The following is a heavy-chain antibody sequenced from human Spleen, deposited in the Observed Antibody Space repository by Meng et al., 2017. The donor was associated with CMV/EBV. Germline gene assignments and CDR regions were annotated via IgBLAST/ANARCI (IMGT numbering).Heavy chain of an antibody. Sequence: SFSSGGFFCSSIRQHPEKGLEWIAYVYHSGSSDYNSSLKSRVSISMDKSRSLISLKLTSVTGADTAVYFCARMSRSSSYWGGDYFDCWGQGTLVTVSS. CDR2: VYHSGSS. V-gene: IGHV4-31*02. CDR1: SFSSGGFF. CDR3: ARMSRSSSYWGGDYFDC. J-gene: IGHJ4*02. D-gene: IGHD3-3*01.